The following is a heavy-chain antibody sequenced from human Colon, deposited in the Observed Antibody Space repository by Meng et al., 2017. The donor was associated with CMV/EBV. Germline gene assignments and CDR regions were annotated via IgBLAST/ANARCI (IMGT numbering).Heavy chain of an antibody. CDR1: GYTFTDNH. D-gene: IGHD6-13*01. V-gene: IGHV1-2*02. J-gene: IGHJ4*02. CDR3: VRESWYFDF. Sequence: QVPPVHSGTEADKPGASVKVSCKTSGYTFTDNHFHWVRQAPGQGLEWMGWIYPQDGGTYFAQKFQDRVTLTRDTSITTAYMELSGLTSDDTAIYYCVRESWYFDFWGEGTLVTVSS. CDR2: IYPQDGGT.